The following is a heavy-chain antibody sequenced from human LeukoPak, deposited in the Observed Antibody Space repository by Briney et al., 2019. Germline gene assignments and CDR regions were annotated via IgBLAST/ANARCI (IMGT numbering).Heavy chain of an antibody. Sequence: PGGSLRLSCAASGFTFGTYSMHWVRQGPGKGLEWVSGITWNGVAIDYADSLRGRFTISRDNAKNFLYLEMNGLRIEDTAFYYCARDGREVRTAKPWLDFGGRGSLVTVSS. CDR2: ITWNGVAI. CDR3: ARDGREVRTAKPWLDF. CDR1: GFTFGTYS. J-gene: IGHJ4*02. V-gene: IGHV3-9*01. D-gene: IGHD6-19*01.